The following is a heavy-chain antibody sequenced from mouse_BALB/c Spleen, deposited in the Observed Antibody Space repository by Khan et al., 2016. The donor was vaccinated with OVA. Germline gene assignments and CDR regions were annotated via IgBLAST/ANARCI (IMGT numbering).Heavy chain of an antibody. D-gene: IGHD2-14*01. CDR1: GFSLTSYS. J-gene: IGHJ4*01. CDR2: IWGGGGT. Sequence: QVQLKQSGPGLVAPSQSLSITCTISGFSLTSYSIHWVRQPPGKGLEWLGVIWGGGGTNYNSTLKTRLSISKDNSKSQVFLKMNSLQTDDTAMYXCYRADYRYDGYYAMDYWGQGTSVTVSS. V-gene: IGHV2-6-1*01. CDR3: YRADYRYDGYYAMDY.